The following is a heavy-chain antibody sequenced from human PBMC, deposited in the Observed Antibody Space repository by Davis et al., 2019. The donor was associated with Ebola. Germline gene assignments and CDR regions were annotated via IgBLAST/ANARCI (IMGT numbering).Heavy chain of an antibody. CDR3: ARDSGGVVWVDY. V-gene: IGHV3-30*03. CDR1: GFTFKTFG. J-gene: IGHJ4*02. CDR2: ISYDGRNK. Sequence: GESLKISCAASGFTFKTFGMNWVRQAPGKGLEWVAVISYDGRNKFYADSVKGRFTISRDNSKNMLYLQMNSLRSDDTAVYYCARDSGGVVWVDYWGQGTLVTVSS. D-gene: IGHD2-2*01.